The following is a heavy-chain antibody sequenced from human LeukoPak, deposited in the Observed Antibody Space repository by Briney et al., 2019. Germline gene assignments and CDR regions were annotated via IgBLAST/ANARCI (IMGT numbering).Heavy chain of an antibody. J-gene: IGHJ4*02. D-gene: IGHD3-3*01. CDR2: IKQDGSEK. Sequence: GGSLRLSCAASGFTFSSYWMTWVRQAPGKGLEWVANIKQDGSEKYYVDSVKGRFTISRDNAKNSLYLQMNSLRAEDTAVYYCARDLNYDFWSGYYIYWGQGTLVTVSS. CDR3: ARDLNYDFWSGYYIY. CDR1: GFTFSSYW. V-gene: IGHV3-7*01.